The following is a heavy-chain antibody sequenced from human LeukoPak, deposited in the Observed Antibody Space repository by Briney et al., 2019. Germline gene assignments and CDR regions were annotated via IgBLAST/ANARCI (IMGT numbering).Heavy chain of an antibody. CDR2: ISGSGGST. D-gene: IGHD6-19*01. V-gene: IGHV3-23*01. Sequence: GGSLRLSCAASGFTFSSYGMSWVRQAPGKGLEWVSAISGSGGSTYYADSVKGRFTISRDNSKNTLYLQMNSLRAEDTAVYYCAKRGFGGWYGNEVYFDYWGQGTLVTVSS. CDR1: GFTFSSYG. J-gene: IGHJ4*02. CDR3: AKRGFGGWYGNEVYFDY.